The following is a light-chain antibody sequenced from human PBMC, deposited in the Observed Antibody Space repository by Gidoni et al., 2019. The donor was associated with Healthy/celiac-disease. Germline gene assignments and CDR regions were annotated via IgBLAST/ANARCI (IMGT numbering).Light chain of an antibody. Sequence: QSVLTQPPSASGTPGQRVTISCSGSSSNIGSNYVYWYQQLPGTAPHLRIYRNKQRPSGVPDRFSGSKFGTSASLAISGLRSEDEADYYCAAWDDSLSGWVFGGGTKLTVL. CDR3: AAWDDSLSGWV. CDR2: RNK. CDR1: SSNIGSNY. V-gene: IGLV1-47*01. J-gene: IGLJ3*02.